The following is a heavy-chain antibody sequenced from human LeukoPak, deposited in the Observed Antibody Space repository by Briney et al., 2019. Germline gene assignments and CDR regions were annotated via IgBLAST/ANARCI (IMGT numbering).Heavy chain of an antibody. CDR2: IYYSGST. Sequence: KPSETLSLTCAVSGGSISGYYWSWSRQPPGKGLEWIGYIYYSGSTNYNPSLKSRVTISVDTSKNQFSLKLSSVTAADTAVYYCARDVAAAGWGFDYWGQGTLVTVSS. D-gene: IGHD6-13*01. V-gene: IGHV4-59*01. J-gene: IGHJ4*02. CDR3: ARDVAAAGWGFDY. CDR1: GGSISGYY.